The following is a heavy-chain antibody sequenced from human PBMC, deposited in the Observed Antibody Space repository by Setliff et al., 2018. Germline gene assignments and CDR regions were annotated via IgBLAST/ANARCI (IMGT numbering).Heavy chain of an antibody. D-gene: IGHD3-22*01. V-gene: IGHV1-69*13. Sequence: SVKVSCKASGGTFSSYGISWVRQAPGQGLEWMGWISAYNGNTNYAQKFQGRVTITADESTSTAYMELSSLRSEDTAVYYCARYGDSSGYYLSGASDIWGQGTMVTVSS. CDR2: ISAYNGNT. CDR1: GGTFSSYG. CDR3: ARYGDSSGYYLSGASDI. J-gene: IGHJ3*02.